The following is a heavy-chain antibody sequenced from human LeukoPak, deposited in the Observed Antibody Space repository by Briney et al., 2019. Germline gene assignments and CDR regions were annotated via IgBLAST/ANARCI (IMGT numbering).Heavy chain of an antibody. V-gene: IGHV3-21*01. CDR1: GFTFSSYS. CDR3: ARDPLYCSSSSCYRKGNFDY. J-gene: IGHJ4*02. D-gene: IGHD2-2*01. Sequence: PGGSLRLSCAASGFTFSSYSMNWVRQAPGKGLEWVSSIRSSSSYIYYADSVKGRFTISRDNAKNSLYLQMNSLRAEDTAVYYCARDPLYCSSSSCYRKGNFDYWGQGTLVTVSS. CDR2: IRSSSSYI.